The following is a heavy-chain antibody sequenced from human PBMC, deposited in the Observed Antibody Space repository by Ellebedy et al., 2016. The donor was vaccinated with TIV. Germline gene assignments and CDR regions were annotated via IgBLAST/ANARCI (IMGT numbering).Heavy chain of an antibody. Sequence: PSETLSLTCSVSGGYISSNFWGWIRQPPGKGLEWIGYAYYNGSTNYNPSLKSRVTISVDTSKNQFSLRLSSVHAADTAVYYCARTFFDLSSWYSDFYYGMDVWGRGTMVTVSS. CDR3: ARTFFDLSSWYSDFYYGMDV. J-gene: IGHJ6*02. CDR2: AYYNGST. CDR1: GGYISSNF. V-gene: IGHV4-59*08. D-gene: IGHD6-13*01.